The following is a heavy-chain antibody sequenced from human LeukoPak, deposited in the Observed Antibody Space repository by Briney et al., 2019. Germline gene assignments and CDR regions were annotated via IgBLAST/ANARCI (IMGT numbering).Heavy chain of an antibody. J-gene: IGHJ4*02. D-gene: IGHD3-10*01. CDR1: GGSISSYY. V-gene: IGHV4-4*07. CDR2: LSTSGTT. CDR3: ARARGQSGIDY. Sequence: SESLSLTCTVSGGSISSYYWSWIRQTAGKGLEWIGRLSTSGTTNYNPSLKSQVTMSVDTSKNQFSLNLTSVTAADTAVYYCARARGQSGIDYWGQGTLVTVSS.